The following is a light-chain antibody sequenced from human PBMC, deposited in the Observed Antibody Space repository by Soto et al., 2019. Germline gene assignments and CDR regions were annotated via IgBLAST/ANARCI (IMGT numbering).Light chain of an antibody. J-gene: IGLJ1*01. CDR1: SSDVGGYNY. CDR2: DVS. V-gene: IGLV2-14*01. CDR3: SSYTSSSLYV. Sequence: SVLTQPASVSGSPGQSITISCTGTSSDVGGYNYVSWYQQHPGKAPKLMIYDVSNRPSGVSNRFSGSKSGNTASLTISGLLAEDEADYYCSSYTSSSLYVFGTGTKLTVL.